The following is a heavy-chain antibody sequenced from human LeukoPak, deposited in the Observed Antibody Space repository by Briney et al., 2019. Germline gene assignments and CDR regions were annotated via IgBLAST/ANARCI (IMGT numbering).Heavy chain of an antibody. J-gene: IGHJ4*02. CDR3: AKDDSQGGVDY. CDR2: ILYDGSNK. Sequence: GGSLRLSCAGSGFTFSNYGMHWVHQVPGKGLEWVAAILYDGSNKTFADSVKGRFSISRDNSRKTLYLEMNSLRAEDTALYYCAKDDSQGGVDYWGQGTLVSVSS. CDR1: GFTFSNYG. V-gene: IGHV3-30*18. D-gene: IGHD2-21*01.